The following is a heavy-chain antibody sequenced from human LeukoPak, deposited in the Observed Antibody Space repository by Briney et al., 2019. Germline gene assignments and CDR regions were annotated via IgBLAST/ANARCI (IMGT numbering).Heavy chain of an antibody. Sequence: GGSLRLSCAASGFTFDDYGMSWVRQVPGKGLEWVSGITWSGGSTGYADSVKGRFTISRDNAKNSLNLQMNSLRVEDTAMYFCARGRDTSGYETGYYCYMDVWGKGTTVTVSS. V-gene: IGHV3-20*04. CDR3: ARGRDTSGYETGYYCYMDV. CDR2: ITWSGGST. D-gene: IGHD3-22*01. J-gene: IGHJ6*03. CDR1: GFTFDDYG.